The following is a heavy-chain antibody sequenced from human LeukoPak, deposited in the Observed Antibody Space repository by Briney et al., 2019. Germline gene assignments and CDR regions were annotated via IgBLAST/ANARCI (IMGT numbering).Heavy chain of an antibody. D-gene: IGHD1-26*01. CDR2: IIPIFGTA. CDR3: AREKVGRAPPPYYFDY. CDR1: GGTFSSST. J-gene: IGHJ4*02. V-gene: IGHV1-69*05. Sequence: ASVKVSCKASGGTFSSSTISWVRQAPGQGLEWMGGIIPIFGTANYAQKFQGRVTITTDESTSTAYMELSSLRSEDTAVYYCAREKVGRAPPPYYFDYWGQGTLVTVSS.